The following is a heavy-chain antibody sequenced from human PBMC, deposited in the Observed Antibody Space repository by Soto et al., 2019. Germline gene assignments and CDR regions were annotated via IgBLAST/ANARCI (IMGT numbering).Heavy chain of an antibody. CDR2: ISAYNGNT. V-gene: IGHV1-18*01. Sequence: ASVKVSCKASVYTFTSYGISWVRQAPGQGLGWMGWISAYNGNTNYAQKLQGRVTMTTDTSTSTAYMELRSLRSDETAVYYCARDTLWFGELAPEDYYGMDVWGQGTTVTVSS. CDR3: ARDTLWFGELAPEDYYGMDV. J-gene: IGHJ6*02. CDR1: VYTFTSYG. D-gene: IGHD3-10*01.